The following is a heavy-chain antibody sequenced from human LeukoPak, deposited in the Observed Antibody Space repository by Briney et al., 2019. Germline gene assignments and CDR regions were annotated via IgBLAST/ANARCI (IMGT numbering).Heavy chain of an antibody. CDR3: ARDSLDIVVVPAAMEFDP. J-gene: IGHJ5*02. CDR2: INTDGSST. V-gene: IGHV3-74*01. CDR1: GFTFSSYW. Sequence: PGGSLRLSCAASGFTFSSYWMHWVRQAPGKGLVWVSRINTDGSSTSYADSVKGRFTISRDNAKNTLYLQMNSLRAEDTAVYYCARDSLDIVVVPAAMEFDPWGQGTLVTVSS. D-gene: IGHD2-2*03.